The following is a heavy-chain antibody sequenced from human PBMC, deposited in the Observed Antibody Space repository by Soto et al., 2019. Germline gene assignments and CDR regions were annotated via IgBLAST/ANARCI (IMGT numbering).Heavy chain of an antibody. J-gene: IGHJ3*02. CDR1: GFTFSSYS. CDR2: ISSSSSYI. D-gene: IGHD3-22*01. CDR3: ARDYYFIPDDSSGYYSPPLDAFDI. V-gene: IGHV3-21*01. Sequence: LRLSCAASGFTFSSYSMNWVRQAPGNGLECVSSISSSSSYIYYADSVEGRFTISRDNAKNSLYLQMNSLRAEDTAVYYCARDYYFIPDDSSGYYSPPLDAFDIWGQWTMVTVSS.